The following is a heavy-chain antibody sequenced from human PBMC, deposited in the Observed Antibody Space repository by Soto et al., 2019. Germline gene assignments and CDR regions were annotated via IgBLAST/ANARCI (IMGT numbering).Heavy chain of an antibody. J-gene: IGHJ4*02. CDR3: AREDSSSPVAFDS. V-gene: IGHV4-61*01. CDR1: GGSVNRDNYY. D-gene: IGHD3-22*01. Sequence: PSETLSLTCTVSGGSVNRDNYYWSWIRQPPGKGLEWIGYIYYTGRTNYNPSLMSRVTISLDASTNQFSLKLRPVTAPDTAEVFCAREDSSSPVAFDSWGQGPLITVS. CDR2: IYYTGRT.